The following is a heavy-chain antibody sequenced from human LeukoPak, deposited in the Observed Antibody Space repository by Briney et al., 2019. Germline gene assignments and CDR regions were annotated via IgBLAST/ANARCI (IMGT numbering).Heavy chain of an antibody. CDR2: ISWNSGSI. D-gene: IGHD5-12*01. J-gene: IGHJ3*02. Sequence: PGGSLRLSCAASGFTFDDYAMHWVRQAPGKGLEWVSGISWNSGSIGYADSVKGRFTISRDNAKNSLYLQMNSLRAEDTALYYCAKSGYDGAFDIWGQGTMVTVSS. CDR1: GFTFDDYA. V-gene: IGHV3-9*01. CDR3: AKSGYDGAFDI.